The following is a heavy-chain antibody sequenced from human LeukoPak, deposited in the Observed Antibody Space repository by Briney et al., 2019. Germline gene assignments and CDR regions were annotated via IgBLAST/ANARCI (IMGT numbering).Heavy chain of an antibody. J-gene: IGHJ4*02. Sequence: SETLSLTCTVSGGSISSSSYYWSWIRQPAGKGLEWIGRIYTSGSTNYNPSLKSRVTISVDTSKNQFSLKLSSVTAADTAVYYCAREPAFYSSYTGYYWGQGTLVTVSS. D-gene: IGHD3-16*02. CDR2: IYTSGST. CDR1: GGSISSSSYY. V-gene: IGHV4-61*02. CDR3: AREPAFYSSYTGYY.